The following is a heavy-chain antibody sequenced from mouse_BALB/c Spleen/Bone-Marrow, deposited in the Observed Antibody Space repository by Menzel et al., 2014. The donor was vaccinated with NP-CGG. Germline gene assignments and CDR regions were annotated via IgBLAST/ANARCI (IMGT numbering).Heavy chain of an antibody. CDR2: ISSGSNTI. CDR3: ARARSTMITTGAMDY. J-gene: IGHJ4*01. V-gene: IGHV5-17*02. D-gene: IGHD2-4*01. Sequence: VQLKESGGGLVQPGGSRKLSCAASGFTFSRSGMHWVRQAPEKGLEWVAYISSGSNTIYYADTMKGRFTISRDNPKNTLFLQMTSLRSEDTAMYYCARARSTMITTGAMDYWGQGTSVTVSS. CDR1: GFTFSRSG.